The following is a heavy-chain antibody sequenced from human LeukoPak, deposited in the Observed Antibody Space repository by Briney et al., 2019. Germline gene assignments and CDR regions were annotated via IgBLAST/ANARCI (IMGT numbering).Heavy chain of an antibody. CDR3: ARGPSGCSGGSCYSDY. CDR2: INTYTGNP. CDR1: GYTFTTYA. Sequence: GASVKVSCKASGYTFTTYAMNWVRQAPGQGLEWMGWINTYTGNPTYAQGFTGRFVFSLDTSVSTAYLQISSLKAEDTAVYFCARGPSGCSGGSCYSDYWGQGTLVTVSS. V-gene: IGHV7-4-1*02. J-gene: IGHJ4*02. D-gene: IGHD2-15*01.